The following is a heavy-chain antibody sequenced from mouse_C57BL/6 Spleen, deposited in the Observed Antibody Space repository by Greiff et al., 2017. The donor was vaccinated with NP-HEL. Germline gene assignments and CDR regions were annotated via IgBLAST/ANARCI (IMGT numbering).Heavy chain of an antibody. CDR1: GYAFTNYL. J-gene: IGHJ2*01. CDR3: AIYYYGSSFYYFDY. D-gene: IGHD1-1*01. CDR2: INPGSGGT. Sequence: QVQLQQSGAELVRPGTSVKVSCKASGYAFTNYLIEWVKQRPGQGLEWIGVINPGSGGTNYNEKFKSKATLTVDKSSSTAYMQLSSLTSEDSAVYYCAIYYYGSSFYYFDYWGQGTTLTVSS. V-gene: IGHV1-54*01.